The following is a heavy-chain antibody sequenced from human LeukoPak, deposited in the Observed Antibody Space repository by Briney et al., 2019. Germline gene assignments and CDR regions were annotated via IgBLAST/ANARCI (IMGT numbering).Heavy chain of an antibody. Sequence: ASETLSLTCTVSGGSISSYYWSWIRQPPGKGLEWIGYIYYSGSTNYNPSLKSRVTISVDTSKNQFSLKLSSVTAADTAVYYCAREGFYGDTGAFDIWGQGTMVTVSS. CDR3: AREGFYGDTGAFDI. J-gene: IGHJ3*02. D-gene: IGHD4-17*01. CDR1: GGSISSYY. V-gene: IGHV4-59*01. CDR2: IYYSGST.